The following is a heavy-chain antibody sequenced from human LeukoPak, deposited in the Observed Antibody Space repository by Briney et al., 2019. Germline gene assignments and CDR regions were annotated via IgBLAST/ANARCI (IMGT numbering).Heavy chain of an antibody. CDR3: ARDERSSCRGDSCYYFDY. V-gene: IGHV1-18*01. Sequence: ASVKVSCKASGYTFTSYGITWVRQAPGQGLEWMAWISGYNGNTNCAQKFQGRVTMTTDTSTSTAYMEVRSLRSDDTAVYYCARDERSSCRGDSCYYFDYWDQGTLVTVSP. J-gene: IGHJ4*02. CDR2: ISGYNGNT. D-gene: IGHD2-15*01. CDR1: GYTFTSYG.